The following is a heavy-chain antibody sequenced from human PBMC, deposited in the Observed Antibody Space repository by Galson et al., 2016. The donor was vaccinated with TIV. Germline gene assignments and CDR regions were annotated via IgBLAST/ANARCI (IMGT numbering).Heavy chain of an antibody. Sequence: SLRLSCAASGFTFSSFGMHWVRQAPGKGLECVAVISDDGNNRSYADSVKGRFTISRDNSRNTLYLQMNSLRVEDTAVYYCTKDADATSMIVVAASWGQGALVTVTS. CDR3: TKDADATSMIVVAAS. CDR2: ISDDGNNR. J-gene: IGHJ5*02. CDR1: GFTFSSFG. D-gene: IGHD3-22*01. V-gene: IGHV3-30*18.